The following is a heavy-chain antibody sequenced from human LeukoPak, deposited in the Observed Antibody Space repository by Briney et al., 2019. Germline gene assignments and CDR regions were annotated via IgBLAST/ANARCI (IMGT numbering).Heavy chain of an antibody. D-gene: IGHD6-13*01. Sequence: GGSLRLSCAASGFTFSSYSMNWVRQAPGKGLEWVSSISSSSTLIYYADSVKGRFTISRDNAKNSLYLQMNSLRAEDTAVYYCAPDMRIAATGANFYWGQGALVTVSS. V-gene: IGHV3-21*01. CDR1: GFTFSSYS. J-gene: IGHJ4*02. CDR2: ISSSSTLI. CDR3: APDMRIAATGANFY.